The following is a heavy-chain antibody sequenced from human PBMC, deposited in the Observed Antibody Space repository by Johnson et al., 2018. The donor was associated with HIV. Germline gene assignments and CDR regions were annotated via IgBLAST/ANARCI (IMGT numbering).Heavy chain of an antibody. V-gene: IGHV3-66*03. CDR1: GFPVSRNY. J-gene: IGHJ3*02. D-gene: IGHD3-16*01. CDR3: ARAGGGYAGGCHAFDI. Sequence: DVQVVESGGGLIQPGGSLRLSCAASGFPVSRNYMTWVRQAPGKGLECVSVIYNNDGTQYADSVKGRFTISRDNSKNTLYLHMNSLRAEDTAVYYCARAGGGYAGGCHAFDIWGQGTMVTVSS. CDR2: IYNNDGT.